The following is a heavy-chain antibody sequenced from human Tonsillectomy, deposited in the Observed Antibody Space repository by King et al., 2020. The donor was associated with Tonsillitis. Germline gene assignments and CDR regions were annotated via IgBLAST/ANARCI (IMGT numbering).Heavy chain of an antibody. V-gene: IGHV3-23*04. CDR1: GFTFSSYA. CDR3: AKGAYYDIVTGYYGGY. D-gene: IGHD3-9*01. J-gene: IGHJ4*02. CDR2: ISGSGGST. Sequence: VQLVESGGGLVQPGGSLRLSCAASGFTFSSYAMSWVRQAPGKGLEWVSGISGSGGSTYYADSVKGRFTISRDNSKNTLYLQMNSLRAEDTAVYYCAKGAYYDIVTGYYGGYWGQGTLVTVSS.